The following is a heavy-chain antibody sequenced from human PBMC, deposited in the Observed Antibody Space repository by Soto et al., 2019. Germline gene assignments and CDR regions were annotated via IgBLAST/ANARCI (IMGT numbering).Heavy chain of an antibody. CDR2: MNPNSGNT. CDR1: GYTFTSYD. Sequence: ASVKVSCKASGYTFTSYDINWVRQATGQGLEWMGWMNPNSGNTGYEQKFQGRVTMTRNTSISTAYMELSSLRSEDTAVYYCARGIAIFGVAPPRDYMDVWGKGTTVTVSS. V-gene: IGHV1-8*01. D-gene: IGHD3-3*01. J-gene: IGHJ6*03. CDR3: ARGIAIFGVAPPRDYMDV.